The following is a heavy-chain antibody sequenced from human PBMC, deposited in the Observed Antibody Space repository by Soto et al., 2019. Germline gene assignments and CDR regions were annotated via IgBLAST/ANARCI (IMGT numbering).Heavy chain of an antibody. V-gene: IGHV4-59*01. CDR1: DGSTSSYD. CDR3: ARGSASGTSYYYGMDV. Sequence: SETLSLTCTVSDGSTSSYDWGWIRQPPGKGLEWIGSFDFSGSTNYNPSLKSRVTISVDTSKKQSSLKLSSVTTADTAVYYCARGSASGTSYYYGMDVWGQGTTVTVSS. CDR2: FDFSGST. D-gene: IGHD1-26*01. J-gene: IGHJ6*02.